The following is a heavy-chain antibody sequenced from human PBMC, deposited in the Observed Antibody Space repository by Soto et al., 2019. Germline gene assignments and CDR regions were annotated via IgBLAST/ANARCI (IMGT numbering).Heavy chain of an antibody. J-gene: IGHJ6*02. D-gene: IGHD3-3*01. CDR2: IVVGSGNT. CDR3: AAARFWSGPPSYYYYYGMDV. Sequence: ASVKVSCKASGFTFTSSAVQWVRQARGQRLEWIGWIVVGSGNTNYAQKFQERVTITRDMSTSTAYMELSSLRSEDTAVYYCAAARFWSGPPSYYYYYGMDVWGQGTTVTVSS. V-gene: IGHV1-58*01. CDR1: GFTFTSSA.